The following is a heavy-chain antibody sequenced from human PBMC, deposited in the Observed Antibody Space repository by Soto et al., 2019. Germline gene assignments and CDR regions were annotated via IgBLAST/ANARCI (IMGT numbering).Heavy chain of an antibody. CDR2: IHYSGSI. V-gene: IGHV4-61*08. J-gene: IGHJ4*02. CDR1: GGSVSSGVYY. D-gene: IGHD1-1*01. CDR3: ARGADAYKNGY. Sequence: QVQLQESGPGLVKPSETLSLTCTASGGSVSSGVYYWTWIRQPPGKGLEWIGFIHYSGSINYNPSLKSRVTFSVDTSKNQFSLKLSSVTAADTAVYYCARGADAYKNGYWGQGTLVTVSS.